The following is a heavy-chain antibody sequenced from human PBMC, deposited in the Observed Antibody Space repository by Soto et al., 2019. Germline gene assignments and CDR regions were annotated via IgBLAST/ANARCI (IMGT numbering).Heavy chain of an antibody. D-gene: IGHD6-19*01. J-gene: IGHJ3*02. V-gene: IGHV3-73*01. CDR3: TRLSGPGRVDI. CDR1: GFTFSGSA. CDR2: IRSKANSYAT. Sequence: PGGSLRLSCAASGFTFSGSAMHWVRQASGKGLEWVGRIRSKANSYATAYAASVKGGFTISRDDSKNTAYLQMNSLKTEDTAVYYCTRLSGPGRVDIWGQGTMVTVSS.